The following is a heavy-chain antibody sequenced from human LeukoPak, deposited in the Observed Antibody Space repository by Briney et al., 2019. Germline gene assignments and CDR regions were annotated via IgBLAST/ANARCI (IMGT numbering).Heavy chain of an antibody. CDR3: AKDLYYFDY. CDR1: GYTFSHHG. J-gene: IGHJ4*02. Sequence: GGSLRLSCAASGYTFSHHGIHWVRQAPGKGLEWVAVVWYDGRNRDYADSVKGRFTISRDNSKNTLYLQMNSLRAEDTAVYYCAKDLYYFDYWGQGTLVTVSS. CDR2: VWYDGRNR. V-gene: IGHV3-33*06.